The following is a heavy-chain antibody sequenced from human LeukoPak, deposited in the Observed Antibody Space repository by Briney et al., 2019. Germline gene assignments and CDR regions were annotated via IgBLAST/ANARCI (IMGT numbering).Heavy chain of an antibody. CDR3: ARLGAVAVVGSGFDY. V-gene: IGHV5-51*01. Sequence: GESLKISCKGSGYSFTSYWIGWVRQMPGKGLEWMGIIYPGDSDTRYSPSFQGQVTISADKSISTAYLQWSSLKASDTAMYYCARLGAVAVVGSGFDYWGQGTLDTVSS. J-gene: IGHJ4*02. CDR1: GYSFTSYW. CDR2: IYPGDSDT. D-gene: IGHD6-19*01.